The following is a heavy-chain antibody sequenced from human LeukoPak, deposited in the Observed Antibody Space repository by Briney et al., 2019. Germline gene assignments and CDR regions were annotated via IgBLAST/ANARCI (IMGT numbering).Heavy chain of an antibody. D-gene: IGHD2-15*01. CDR1: GFTFSGDY. V-gene: IGHV3-11*04. CDR2: ISSVGSST. Sequence: GGSLRLSCAASGFTFSGDYMSWIRQAPGKGLEWVSYISSVGSSTAYADSVKGRFTISRDNSKNTLYLQMNSLRAEDTAVYYCARGSGYDYYGMDVWGQGTTVTVSS. J-gene: IGHJ6*02. CDR3: ARGSGYDYYGMDV.